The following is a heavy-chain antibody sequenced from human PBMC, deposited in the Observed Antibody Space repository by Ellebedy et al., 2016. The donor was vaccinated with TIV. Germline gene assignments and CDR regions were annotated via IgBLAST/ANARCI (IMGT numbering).Heavy chain of an antibody. D-gene: IGHD3-16*02. Sequence: APVKVSCXASGYTFTGYYMHWVRQAPGQGLEWMGWINPNSGGTNYAQKFQGRVTMTRDTSISTAYMELSRLRSDDTAVYYCARSVRLRLGELSFPDYWGQGTLVTVSS. CDR3: ARSVRLRLGELSFPDY. CDR1: GYTFTGYY. J-gene: IGHJ4*02. CDR2: INPNSGGT. V-gene: IGHV1-2*02.